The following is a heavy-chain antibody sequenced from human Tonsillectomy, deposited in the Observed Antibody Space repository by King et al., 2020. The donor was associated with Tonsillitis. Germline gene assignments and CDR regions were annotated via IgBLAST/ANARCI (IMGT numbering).Heavy chain of an antibody. V-gene: IGHV1-69*01. Sequence: QLVQSGAEVKKPGSSVKVSCKASGGTFSSFGISWVRQAPGQGLEWMGGIIPIFGTPNYAQKFQGRVTISADESTSTAHMELSSLTSEDTAVYYCALGYCTGGSCYPDWYVDLWGRGTQVTVSS. CDR2: IIPIFGTP. CDR1: GGTFSSFG. J-gene: IGHJ2*01. CDR3: ALGYCTGGSCYPDWYVDL. D-gene: IGHD2-15*01.